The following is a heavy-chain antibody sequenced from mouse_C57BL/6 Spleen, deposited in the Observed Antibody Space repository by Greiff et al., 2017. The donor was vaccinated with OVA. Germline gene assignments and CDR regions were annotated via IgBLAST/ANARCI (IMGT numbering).Heavy chain of an antibody. J-gene: IGHJ2*01. CDR1: GYTFTSYG. D-gene: IGHD1-1*01. CDR3: ARSGITTVVAPYFDY. Sequence: LQESGAELARPGASVKLSCKASGYTFTSYGISWVKQRTGQGLEWIGEIYPRSGNTYYNEKFKGKATLTADKSSSTAYMELRSLTSEDSAVYFCARSGITTVVAPYFDYGGQGTTLTVSS. CDR2: IYPRSGNT. V-gene: IGHV1-81*01.